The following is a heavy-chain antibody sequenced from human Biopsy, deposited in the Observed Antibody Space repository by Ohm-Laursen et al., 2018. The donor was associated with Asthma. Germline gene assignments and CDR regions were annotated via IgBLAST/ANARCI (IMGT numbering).Heavy chain of an antibody. J-gene: IGHJ4*02. CDR3: AGFCSGGNCPDH. D-gene: IGHD2-15*01. CDR1: GVSTRSYY. CDR2: IYYSGST. Sequence: SDTLSLTCTVSGVSTRSYYWTWIRQPPGKGLEWIGYIYYSGSTNYNPSLKSRVTISVDTSKDQFSLKLSSVIAADTAVYYCAGFCSGGNCPDHWGQGTPVTVSS. V-gene: IGHV4-59*07.